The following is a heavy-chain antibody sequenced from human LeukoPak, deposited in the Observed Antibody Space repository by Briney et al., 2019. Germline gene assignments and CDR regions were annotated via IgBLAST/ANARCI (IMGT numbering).Heavy chain of an antibody. CDR1: GGSISSYY. V-gene: IGHV4-59*08. D-gene: IGHD6-19*01. CDR3: ASSYSSGWSGAFDI. J-gene: IGHJ3*02. CDR2: IYYSGST. Sequence: PSETLSLTCTVSGGSISSYYWSWIRQPPGKGLEWIGYIYYSGSTNYNPSLKSRVTISVDTSKNQFSLKLSSVTAADTAVYYCASSYSSGWSGAFDIWGQGTTVTVSS.